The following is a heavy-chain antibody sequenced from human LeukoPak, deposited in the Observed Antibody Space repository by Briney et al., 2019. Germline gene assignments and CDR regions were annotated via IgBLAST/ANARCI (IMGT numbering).Heavy chain of an antibody. Sequence: PGGSLRLSCAASGFTVSSNYMSWVRQAPGKGLEWVSVIYSGGSTYYADSVKGRFTISRDNSKNTLYLQMNSLRAEDTAVYYCAKGAYYYDSSGYFPPGYYYYYMDVWGKGTTVTISS. V-gene: IGHV3-66*01. CDR3: AKGAYYYDSSGYFPPGYYYYYMDV. D-gene: IGHD3-22*01. J-gene: IGHJ6*03. CDR2: IYSGGST. CDR1: GFTVSSNY.